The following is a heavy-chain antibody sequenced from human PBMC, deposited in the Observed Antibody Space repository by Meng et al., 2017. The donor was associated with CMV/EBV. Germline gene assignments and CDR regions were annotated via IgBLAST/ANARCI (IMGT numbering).Heavy chain of an antibody. CDR2: IYSGGST. Sequence: GESLKISCAASGFTVSSNYRSWVRQAPGKGLEWVSVIYSGGSTYYADSVKGRVTISRDKSKNTLYLKMNSLRAEDTDVYYCAGDGKYGEYGDGYWGQGTLVTVSS. CDR3: AGDGKYGEYGDGY. V-gene: IGHV3-66*02. J-gene: IGHJ4*02. D-gene: IGHD4-17*01. CDR1: GFTVSSNY.